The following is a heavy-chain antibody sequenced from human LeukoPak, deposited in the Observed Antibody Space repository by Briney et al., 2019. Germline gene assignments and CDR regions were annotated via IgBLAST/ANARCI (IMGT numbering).Heavy chain of an antibody. CDR3: ARAYCSSTSCSHAWFDP. CDR1: GGSISSYY. J-gene: IGHJ5*02. CDR2: IYHSGST. D-gene: IGHD2-2*01. V-gene: IGHV4-59*12. Sequence: SETLSLTCTVSGGSISSYYWSWIRQPPGKGLEWIGYIYHSGSTYYNPSLKSRVTISVDRSKNQFSLKLSSVTAADTAVYYCARAYCSSTSCSHAWFDPWGQGTLVTVSS.